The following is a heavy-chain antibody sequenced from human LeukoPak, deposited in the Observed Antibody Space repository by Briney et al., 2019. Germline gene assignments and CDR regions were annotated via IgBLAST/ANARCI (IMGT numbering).Heavy chain of an antibody. V-gene: IGHV4-61*01. CDR2: IYYSGST. D-gene: IGHD6-13*01. Sequence: TSETLSLTCAVSGYSISSSYYWSWIRQPPGKGLEWIGYIYYSGSTNYNPSLKSRVTISVDTSKNQFSLKLSSVTAADTAVYYCARVASSNRAVFFDYWGQGTLVTVSS. CDR3: ARVASSNRAVFFDY. J-gene: IGHJ4*02. CDR1: GYSISSSYY.